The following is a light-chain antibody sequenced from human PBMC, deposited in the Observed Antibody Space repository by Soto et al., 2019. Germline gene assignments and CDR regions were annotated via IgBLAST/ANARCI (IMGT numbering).Light chain of an antibody. J-gene: IGLJ3*02. V-gene: IGLV2-8*01. CDR2: EVS. CDR1: SSDVGGYDY. Sequence: QSALTQPPSASGSPGQSVTISCTGTSSDVGGYDYVSWYQQEPGKAPKVMIYEVSQRPSGVPDRYSSSKSGNTAFLTVSGLQADDEAVYYCSSYAGSSNWVFGGGTQLTVL. CDR3: SSYAGSSNWV.